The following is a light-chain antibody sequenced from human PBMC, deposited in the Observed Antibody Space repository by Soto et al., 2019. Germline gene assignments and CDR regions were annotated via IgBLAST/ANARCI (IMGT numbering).Light chain of an antibody. CDR1: SSDVGGYNY. CDR2: DVS. V-gene: IGLV2-11*01. CDR3: CSYAGSYTSYV. J-gene: IGLJ1*01. Sequence: QSVLTQPRSVSGSPWQSVTISCTGTSSDVGGYNYVSWYQQHPGKAPKLMIYDVSKRPSGVPDRFSGSKSGNTASLTISGLKAEDEANYYCCSYAGSYTSYVFGTGTKVTVL.